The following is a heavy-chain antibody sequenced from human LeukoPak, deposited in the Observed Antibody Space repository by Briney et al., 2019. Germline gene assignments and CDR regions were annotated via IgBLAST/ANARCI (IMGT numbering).Heavy chain of an antibody. CDR3: AREASGNYHVFDS. CDR2: ITNSGRST. CDR1: GFSFSNYF. J-gene: IGHJ4*02. D-gene: IGHD1-26*01. V-gene: IGHV3-11*04. Sequence: GGSLRLSCEASGFSFSNYFISWIRQAPGKGLEWVSYITNSGRSTNYADAVKGRFTISRDNAKKSVYLEMTDLRAEDTAVYYCAREASGNYHVFDSWDQGTLVTVSS.